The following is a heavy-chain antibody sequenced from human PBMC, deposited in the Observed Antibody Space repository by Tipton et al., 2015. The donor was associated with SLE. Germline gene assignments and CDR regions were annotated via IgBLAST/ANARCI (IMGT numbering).Heavy chain of an antibody. J-gene: IGHJ4*02. CDR3: ARGYCSDGVCYGFGFFDY. CDR1: GGSFSRSPSS. CDR2: LYYSGNT. Sequence: TLSLTCTVSGGSFSRSPSSWNWIRQPAGQGLEWIGVLYYSGNTYYNPSLKSPVTLSIDTSKNQFSLKMRSVTAADTAVYFCARGYCSDGVCYGFGFFDYWGQGNLVTVSS. D-gene: IGHD2-8*01. V-gene: IGHV4-61*10.